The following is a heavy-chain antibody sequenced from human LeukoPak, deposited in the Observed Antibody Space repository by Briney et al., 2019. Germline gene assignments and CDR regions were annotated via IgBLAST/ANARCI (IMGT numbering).Heavy chain of an antibody. Sequence: SETLSLTCTVSGGSISGYYWSWLRQPPGKGLEWIGCICYSGSTKYNPSLKRRDSISLDTSKKQFSLHLSSVTAADTAVYYCVRDCDACSAIDIWGQGTMVTVSS. CDR1: GGSISGYY. J-gene: IGHJ3*02. D-gene: IGHD2-15*01. CDR2: ICYSGST. CDR3: VRDCDACSAIDI. V-gene: IGHV4-59*01.